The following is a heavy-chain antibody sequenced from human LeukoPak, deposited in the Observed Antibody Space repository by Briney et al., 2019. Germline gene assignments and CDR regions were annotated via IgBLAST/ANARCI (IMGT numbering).Heavy chain of an antibody. Sequence: GGSLRLSCAASGFTFSSYAMSWVRQAPGKGLEWVSAISGSGGSTYYADSVKGRFTISRDNSKNTLYLQMNSLRAEDTAVYYCAKEVRQQLVQGAVGYFDYWGQGTLVTVSS. CDR3: AKEVRQQLVQGAVGYFDY. V-gene: IGHV3-23*01. J-gene: IGHJ4*02. CDR2: ISGSGGST. CDR1: GFTFSSYA. D-gene: IGHD6-13*01.